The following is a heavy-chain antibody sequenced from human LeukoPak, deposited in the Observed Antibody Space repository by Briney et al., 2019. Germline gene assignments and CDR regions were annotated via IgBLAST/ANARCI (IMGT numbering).Heavy chain of an antibody. V-gene: IGHV4-59*01. CDR3: AREVVVVPAALNWFDP. J-gene: IGHJ5*02. Sequence: SETLSLTCNVSGGSISGYHWSWIRQPPGKGLEWLGYIYYSGSSNYNPSLKSRVTISVDTSKNQFSLKLSSVTAADTAVYYCAREVVVVPAALNWFDPWGQGALVTVSS. D-gene: IGHD2-2*01. CDR1: GGSISGYH. CDR2: IYYSGSS.